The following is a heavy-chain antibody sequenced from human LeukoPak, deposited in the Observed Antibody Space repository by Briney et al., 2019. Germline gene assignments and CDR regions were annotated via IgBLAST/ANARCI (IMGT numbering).Heavy chain of an antibody. V-gene: IGHV4-59*01. Sequence: SETLSLTCTDSGGSISSYYWSWIRQPPGKGLEWIGYIYYSGSTNYNPSLKSRVTISVDTSKNQFSLKLSSVTAADTAVYYCARDSTMDYYDSSGYYPWGQGTMVTVSS. CDR1: GGSISSYY. D-gene: IGHD3-22*01. J-gene: IGHJ3*01. CDR3: ARDSTMDYYDSSGYYP. CDR2: IYYSGST.